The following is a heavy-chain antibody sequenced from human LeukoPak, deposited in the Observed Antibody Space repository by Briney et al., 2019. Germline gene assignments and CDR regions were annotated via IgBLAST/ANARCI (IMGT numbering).Heavy chain of an antibody. Sequence: GGSLRLSCAASGFTFRSYAMSWVRQAPGRGLEWVSAISGSGGSTYYAGSVKGRFTISRDNSKNTLYLQMNSLRAEDTAVYYCAKDQPAAPVYWFDPWGQGTLVTVSS. CDR2: ISGSGGST. D-gene: IGHD2-2*01. J-gene: IGHJ5*02. CDR1: GFTFRSYA. V-gene: IGHV3-23*01. CDR3: AKDQPAAPVYWFDP.